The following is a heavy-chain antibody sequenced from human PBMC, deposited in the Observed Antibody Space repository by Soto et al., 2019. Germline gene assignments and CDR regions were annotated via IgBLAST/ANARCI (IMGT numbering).Heavy chain of an antibody. J-gene: IGHJ6*02. CDR2: MNPNSGNT. CDR1: GYTFTSYD. D-gene: IGHD1-26*01. V-gene: IGHV1-8*01. Sequence: GASVKVSCKASGYTFTSYDINWVRQATGQGLEWMGWMNPNSGNTGYAQKFQGRVTMTRNTSISTAYMELGSLRSEDTAVYYCAGSGSYYDYYYYGMDVWGQGTTVTVSS. CDR3: AGSGSYYDYYYYGMDV.